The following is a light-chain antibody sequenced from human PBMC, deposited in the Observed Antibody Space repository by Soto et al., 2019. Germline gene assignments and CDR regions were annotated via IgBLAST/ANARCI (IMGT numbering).Light chain of an antibody. CDR1: QSITSW. V-gene: IGKV1-5*03. J-gene: IGKJ1*01. CDR3: KYYHDSCWT. CDR2: KTS. Sequence: DIQLTQSPSTLSASVGDRVTITCRASQSITSWLAWYQQQQGKAPNLLIYKTSNLESGVPSRFSGNGSVTEFTLTIISRQPDNFASYYCKYYHDSCWTFGQGTKVEI.